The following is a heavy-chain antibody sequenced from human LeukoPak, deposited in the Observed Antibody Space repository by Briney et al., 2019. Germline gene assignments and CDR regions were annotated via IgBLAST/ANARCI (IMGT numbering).Heavy chain of an antibody. D-gene: IGHD1-26*01. CDR1: GLTVSSSY. V-gene: IGHV3-53*01. J-gene: IGHJ3*02. CDR3: ARVVGATEAFDI. Sequence: GGSLRLSCAASGLTVSSSYMSWVRQAPGKGLEWVSIIYNDGSTYYADSMKGRFTISRDNSKNTLYLQVNSLRAEDTAMYYCARVVGATEAFDIWGQGTMVTASS. CDR2: IYNDGST.